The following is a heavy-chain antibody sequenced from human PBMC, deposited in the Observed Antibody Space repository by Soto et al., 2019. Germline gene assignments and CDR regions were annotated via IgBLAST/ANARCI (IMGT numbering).Heavy chain of an antibody. J-gene: IGHJ4*02. V-gene: IGHV3-30-3*01. Sequence: QVQLVESGGGVVQPGRSLRLSCAASGFTFSSYAMHWVRQAPGKGLEWVAVISYDGSNKYYADSVKGRFTISRDNSKNTLYLQMNSLRAEDTAVYYCARVWDYYDSSGYSYFDYWGQGTLVTVSS. CDR3: ARVWDYYDSSGYSYFDY. D-gene: IGHD3-22*01. CDR2: ISYDGSNK. CDR1: GFTFSSYA.